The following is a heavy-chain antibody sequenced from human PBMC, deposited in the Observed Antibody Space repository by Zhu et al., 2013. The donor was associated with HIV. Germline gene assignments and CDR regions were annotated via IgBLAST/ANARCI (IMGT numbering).Heavy chain of an antibody. CDR3: ARVPKDYDSSGHFDY. CDR1: GYTFTGYY. CDR2: INPSGGST. V-gene: IGHV1-46*01. Sequence: QVQLVQSGAEVKKPGASVTVSCKTSGYTFTGYYMHWVRQAPGEGLEWMGIINPSGGSTSYAQKFQGRVTMTRDTSTSTVYMELSSLRSEDTAVYYCARVPKDYDSSGHFDYWGQGTLVTVSS. D-gene: IGHD3-22*01. J-gene: IGHJ4*02.